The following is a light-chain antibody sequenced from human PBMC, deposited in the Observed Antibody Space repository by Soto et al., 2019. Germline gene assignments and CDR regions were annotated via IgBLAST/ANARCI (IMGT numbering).Light chain of an antibody. CDR1: SSDVAVYNY. V-gene: IGLV2-14*01. CDR2: EVS. J-gene: IGLJ1*01. CDR3: ISYRSTSTPVV. Sequence: LTKRASVSGAPGESTTISCTVTSSDVAVYNYVSWYQQLAGKAPKLMIYEVSNLPSGVSNRFSGSKYGNTVYLTISVIQAEDDADYYCISYRSTSTPVVVGTGSKVTVL.